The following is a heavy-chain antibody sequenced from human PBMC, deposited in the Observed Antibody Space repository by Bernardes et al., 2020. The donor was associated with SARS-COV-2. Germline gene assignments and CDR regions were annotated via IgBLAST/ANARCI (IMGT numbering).Heavy chain of an antibody. CDR1: GFTFSDYY. J-gene: IGHJ6*02. D-gene: IGHD2-2*01. CDR2: ISSSGSTI. CDR3: ARDIVVVPAASGRSAAGTLYYYGMDV. Sequence: GGSLRLSCAASGFTFSDYYVSWIRQAPGKGLEWVSYISSSGSTIYYADSVKGRFTISRDNAKNSLYLQMNSLRAEDTAVYYCARDIVVVPAASGRSAAGTLYYYGMDVWGQGTTVTVSS. V-gene: IGHV3-11*01.